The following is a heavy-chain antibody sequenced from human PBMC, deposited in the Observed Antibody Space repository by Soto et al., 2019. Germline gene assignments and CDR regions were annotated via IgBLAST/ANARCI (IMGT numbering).Heavy chain of an antibody. J-gene: IGHJ4*02. CDR2: IRSKVNTYAT. D-gene: IGHD5-18*01. CDR1: GFTFSDSA. CDR3: TRRRDWTAMDPLDY. V-gene: IGHV3-73*02. Sequence: EVQLVESGGGLVQPGGSLKLYCAASGFTFSDSAMHWVRQASGKGLEWVGRIRSKVNTYATAYAASVKGRFTISRDDSMNTAYLQMNSLKTEDTAVYYCTRRRDWTAMDPLDYWGQGTLVTVSS.